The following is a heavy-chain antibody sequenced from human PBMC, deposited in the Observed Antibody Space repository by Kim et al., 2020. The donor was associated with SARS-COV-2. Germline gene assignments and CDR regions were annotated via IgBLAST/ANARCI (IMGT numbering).Heavy chain of an antibody. Sequence: SVKCRFTISRDNSKNTLYLQMGSLRAEDMAVYYCARVTIFGVAIWGAFDIWGQGTMVTVSS. V-gene: IGHV3-64*01. J-gene: IGHJ3*02. D-gene: IGHD3-3*01. CDR3: ARVTIFGVAIWGAFDI.